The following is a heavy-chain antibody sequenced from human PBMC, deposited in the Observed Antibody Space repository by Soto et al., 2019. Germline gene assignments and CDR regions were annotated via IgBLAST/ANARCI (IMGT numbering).Heavy chain of an antibody. V-gene: IGHV1-69*12. CDR2: IIPIFGSA. CDR3: AAGERIAARCLDD. J-gene: IGHJ4*02. CDR1: GGTFSSYA. Sequence: QVQLVQSGAEVKKPGSSVNVSCKASGGTFSSYAISWVRQAPGQGLEWMGGIIPIFGSANYAQKFQGRVTITADESTSTAYMELGRLGSEDTDVYYWAAGERIAARCLDDWGQGTLVTVSS. D-gene: IGHD6-6*01.